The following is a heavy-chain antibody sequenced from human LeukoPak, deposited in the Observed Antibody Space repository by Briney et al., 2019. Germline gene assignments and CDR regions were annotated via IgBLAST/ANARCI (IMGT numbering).Heavy chain of an antibody. J-gene: IGHJ4*02. Sequence: SETLSLTCTVSSGSISSGGYYWSWIRQHPGKGLEWIGYIYYSGSTYYNPSLKSRVTISVDTSKNQFSLKLSSVTAADTAVYYCAWGPILTGYSAHFDYWGQGTLVTVSS. CDR1: SGSISSGGYY. CDR3: AWGPILTGYSAHFDY. CDR2: IYYSGST. V-gene: IGHV4-31*03. D-gene: IGHD3-9*01.